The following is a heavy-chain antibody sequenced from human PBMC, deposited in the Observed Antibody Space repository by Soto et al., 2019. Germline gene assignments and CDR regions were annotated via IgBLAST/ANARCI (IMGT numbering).Heavy chain of an antibody. D-gene: IGHD6-19*01. V-gene: IGHV3-23*01. Sequence: EVQLLESGGGLVQPGGSLRLSCAASGFTFSSYAMTWVRQAPGKGLEWVSAISGSAGSTYYADSVKGRFTISRDNSKNTLYLQMNSLRAEDTAVYYCAKHGDSSGWRGDNWFDPWGQGTLVTVSS. CDR3: AKHGDSSGWRGDNWFDP. J-gene: IGHJ5*02. CDR1: GFTFSSYA. CDR2: ISGSAGST.